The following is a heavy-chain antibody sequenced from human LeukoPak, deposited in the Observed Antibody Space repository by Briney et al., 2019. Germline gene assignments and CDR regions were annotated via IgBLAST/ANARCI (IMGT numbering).Heavy chain of an antibody. V-gene: IGHV3-21*01. Sequence: GGSLRLSCAASGFTFSSYSMNWVRQAPGKGLEWVSSISSSSSYIYYADSVKGRFTISRDNAKNSLYLQMNSLRAEDTAVYYCARGMWDYGDYVDRAFDIWGQGTMVTVSS. CDR3: ARGMWDYGDYVDRAFDI. D-gene: IGHD4-17*01. J-gene: IGHJ3*02. CDR1: GFTFSSYS. CDR2: ISSSSSYI.